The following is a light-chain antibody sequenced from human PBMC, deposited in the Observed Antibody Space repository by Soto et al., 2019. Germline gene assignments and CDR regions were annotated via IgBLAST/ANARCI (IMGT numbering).Light chain of an antibody. J-gene: IGLJ3*02. CDR1: SSDVGGYNR. V-gene: IGLV2-14*01. Sequence: QSVLTQPASVSGSPGQSITISCTGTSSDVGGYNRVSWYQQHPGKAPKLIIYEVSNRPSGVSNRYSGSKSGNTASLTISGLQAEDEADYFCSSYTSSSTPGVFGGGTKVTVL. CDR3: SSYTSSSTPGV. CDR2: EVS.